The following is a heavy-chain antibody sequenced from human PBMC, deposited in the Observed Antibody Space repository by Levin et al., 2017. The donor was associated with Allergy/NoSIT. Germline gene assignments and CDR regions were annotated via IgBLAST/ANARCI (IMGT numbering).Heavy chain of an antibody. Sequence: ASVKVSCKASDYTFTSYGISWVRQAPGQGLEWMGWINTYNGNTKYAQRLQGRVFMTTDTSTSTAYMELTSLRFDDTAVYYCARDISRTNLYYQHYGMDVWGQGTTVTVSS. CDR1: DYTFTSYG. D-gene: IGHD2-2*01. J-gene: IGHJ6*02. V-gene: IGHV1-18*01. CDR2: INTYNGNT. CDR3: ARDISRTNLYYQHYGMDV.